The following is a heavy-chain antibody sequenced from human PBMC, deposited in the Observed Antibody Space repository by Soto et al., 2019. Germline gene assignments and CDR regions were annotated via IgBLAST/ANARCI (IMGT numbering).Heavy chain of an antibody. Sequence: PSETLSLTCTVSGGSISSSSYYWGWIRQPPGKGLEWIGSIYYSGSTYYNPSLKSRVTISVDTSKNQFSLKLSSVTAADTAVYYCAGVPTDCSSTSCYIYWFDPWGQGTLVTVSS. CDR3: AGVPTDCSSTSCYIYWFDP. CDR2: IYYSGST. CDR1: GGSISSSSYY. J-gene: IGHJ5*02. V-gene: IGHV4-39*01. D-gene: IGHD2-2*02.